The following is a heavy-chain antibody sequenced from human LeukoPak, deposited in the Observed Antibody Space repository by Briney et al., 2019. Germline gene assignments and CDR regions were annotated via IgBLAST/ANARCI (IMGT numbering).Heavy chain of an antibody. J-gene: IGHJ5*02. Sequence: SETLSLTCTVSGGSISSSYWSWIRQPAGKGLEWIGRIYTSGSTNYNPSLKSRVTISVDTSKNQFSLKLSSVTAADTAVYYCARGQAVRFLEWTSNWFDPWGQGTLVTVSS. CDR2: IYTSGST. CDR3: ARGQAVRFLEWTSNWFDP. V-gene: IGHV4-4*07. CDR1: GGSISSSY. D-gene: IGHD3-3*01.